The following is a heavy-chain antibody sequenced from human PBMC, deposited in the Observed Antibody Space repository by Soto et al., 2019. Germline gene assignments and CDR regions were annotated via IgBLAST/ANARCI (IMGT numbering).Heavy chain of an antibody. CDR1: GDSISNYY. Sequence: SETLSLTCTVSGDSISNYYWSWLRRPAGRRLEWIGRFYTSGGTYFNPSLKSRVTMAIDTSKNQFSLSLASVAAADTAMYYCARGMNPQDYWGQGTLVTVSS. D-gene: IGHD6-13*01. CDR2: FYTSGGT. J-gene: IGHJ4*02. V-gene: IGHV4-4*07. CDR3: ARGMNPQDY.